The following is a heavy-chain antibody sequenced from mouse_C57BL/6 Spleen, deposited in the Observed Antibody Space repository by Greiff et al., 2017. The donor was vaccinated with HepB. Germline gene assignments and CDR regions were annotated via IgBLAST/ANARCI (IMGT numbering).Heavy chain of an antibody. Sequence: DVHLVESGEGLVKPGGSLKLSCAASGFTFSSYAMSWVRQTPEKRLEWVAYISSGGDYIYYADTVKGRFTISRDNARNTLYLQMSSLKSEDTAMYYCTRGGTTVVATEYFDVWGTGTTVTVSS. CDR2: ISSGGDYI. CDR3: TRGGTTVVATEYFDV. V-gene: IGHV5-9-1*02. J-gene: IGHJ1*03. CDR1: GFTFSSYA. D-gene: IGHD1-1*01.